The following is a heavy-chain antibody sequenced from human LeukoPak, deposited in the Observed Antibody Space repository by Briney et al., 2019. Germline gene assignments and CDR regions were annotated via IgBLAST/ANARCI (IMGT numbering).Heavy chain of an antibody. J-gene: IGHJ5*02. CDR1: GGSISSSSYY. CDR2: IYYSGST. D-gene: IGHD1-26*01. CDR3: AREVRSAWASFDP. V-gene: IGHV4-39*07. Sequence: SETLSLTCTVSGGSISSSSYYWGWIRQPPGKGLEWIGSIYYSGSTYYNPSLKSRVTVSLDTSKNQFSLKLSSVTAADTAVYYCAREVRSAWASFDPWGQGTLVTVSS.